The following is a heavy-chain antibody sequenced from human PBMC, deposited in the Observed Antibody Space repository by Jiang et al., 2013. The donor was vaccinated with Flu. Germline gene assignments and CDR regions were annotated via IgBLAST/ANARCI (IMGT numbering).Heavy chain of an antibody. Sequence: GSGLVKPSETLSLTCTVSGGSISSSSYYWGWIRQPPGKGLEWIGSIYYSGSTYYNPSLKSRVTISVDTSKNQFSLKLSSVTAADTAVYYCARIGAVYDILTGYRQGLFDYWGQGTLVTVSS. D-gene: IGHD3-9*01. CDR2: IYYSGST. CDR1: GGSISSSSYY. CDR3: ARIGAVYDILTGYRQGLFDY. J-gene: IGHJ4*02. V-gene: IGHV4-39*01.